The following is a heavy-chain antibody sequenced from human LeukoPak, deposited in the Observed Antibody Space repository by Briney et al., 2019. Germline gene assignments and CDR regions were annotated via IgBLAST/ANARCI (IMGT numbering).Heavy chain of an antibody. D-gene: IGHD5-24*01. CDR1: GFTVSSNY. J-gene: IGHJ4*02. CDR2: IYSGGST. Sequence: GGSLRLSCAASGFTVSSNYMSWVRQAPGKGLEWVSLIYSGGSTYYADSVKGRFTISRDNSKNTLYLQMNSLRAEDTAVYYCARGGRWDGYNLYYFDYWGQGTLVTVSS. CDR3: ARGGRWDGYNLYYFDY. V-gene: IGHV3-53*05.